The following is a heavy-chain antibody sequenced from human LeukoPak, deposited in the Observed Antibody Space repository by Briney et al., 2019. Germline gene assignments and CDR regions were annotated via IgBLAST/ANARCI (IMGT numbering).Heavy chain of an antibody. J-gene: IGHJ4*02. Sequence: SETLSLTCAVYGGSFSGYYWSWIRQPPGKGLEWIGEINHSGSTNYNPSLKSRVTISVDTSKNQFSLRLSSVTAADTAMYYCARLWFGELLPMDNWGQGTLVTVSS. V-gene: IGHV4-34*01. CDR1: GGSFSGYY. D-gene: IGHD3-10*01. CDR2: INHSGST. CDR3: ARLWFGELLPMDN.